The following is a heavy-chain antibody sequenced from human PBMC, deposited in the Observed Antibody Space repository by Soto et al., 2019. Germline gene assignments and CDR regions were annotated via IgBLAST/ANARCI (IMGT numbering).Heavy chain of an antibody. CDR2: IYYSGST. CDR3: ARHGSGHPVGYCSSTSCYGVYGMDV. Sequence: LSLTCTVSGGSISSSSYCWGWIRQPPGKGLEWIGCIYYSGSTYYNPSLKSRVTISVDTSKNQFSLKLSSVTAADTAVYYCARHGSGHPVGYCSSTSCYGVYGMDVWGQGTTVTVSS. J-gene: IGHJ6*02. V-gene: IGHV4-39*01. CDR1: GGSISSSSYC. D-gene: IGHD2-2*01.